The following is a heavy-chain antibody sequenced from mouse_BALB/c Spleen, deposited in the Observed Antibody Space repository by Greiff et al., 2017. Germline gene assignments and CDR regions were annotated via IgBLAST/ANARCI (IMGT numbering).Heavy chain of an antibody. CDR2: ISYDGSN. Sequence: EVQLQESGPGLVKPSQSLSLTCSVTGYSITSGYYWNWIRQFPGNKLEWMGYISYDGSNNYNPSLKNRISITRDTSKNQFFLKLNSVTTEDTATYYCARERKDYDGFAYWGQGTLVTVSA. CDR3: ARERKDYDGFAY. J-gene: IGHJ3*01. CDR1: GYSITSGYY. V-gene: IGHV3-6*02. D-gene: IGHD2-4*01.